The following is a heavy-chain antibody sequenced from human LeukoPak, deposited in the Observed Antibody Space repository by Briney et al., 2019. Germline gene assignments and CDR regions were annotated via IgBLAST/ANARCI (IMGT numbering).Heavy chain of an antibody. Sequence: SETLSLTCTVSGDSISSSSYYWGWIRQPPGKGLEWIGSIYYTGSTYYNPSLKSRVTISVDTSKNQFSLKLSSVTAADTAVYYCARQVTFGYAYAYYFDYWGQGSLVTVSS. CDR3: ARQVTFGYAYAYYFDY. CDR1: GDSISSSSYY. CDR2: IYYTGST. J-gene: IGHJ4*02. D-gene: IGHD5-18*01. V-gene: IGHV4-39*01.